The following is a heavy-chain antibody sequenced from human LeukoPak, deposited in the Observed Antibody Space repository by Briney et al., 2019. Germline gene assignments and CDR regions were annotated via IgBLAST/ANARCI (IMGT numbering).Heavy chain of an antibody. CDR3: ARGEPHYYYDSSGYYYP. CDR2: INHSGST. V-gene: IGHV4-34*01. D-gene: IGHD3-22*01. CDR1: GGSFSGYY. J-gene: IGHJ5*02. Sequence: PSETLSLTCAVYGGSFSGYYWSWIRQPPGKGLEWIGEINHSGSTNYNPSLKSRVTISVGTSKNQFSLKLSSVTAADTAVYYCARGEPHYYYDSSGYYYPWGQGTLVTVSS.